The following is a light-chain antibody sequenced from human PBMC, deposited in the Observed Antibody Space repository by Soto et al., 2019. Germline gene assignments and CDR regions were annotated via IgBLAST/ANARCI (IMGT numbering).Light chain of an antibody. CDR2: RAS. V-gene: IGKV3-20*01. CDR1: QSVPGNY. CDR3: QQYTSPPWT. Sequence: EIVLTQSPGTLSLSLGERATLSCTASQSVPGNYLAWLQQRPGQAPRLLIHRASSRATGIPDRFSGSGSGTDVTLTISRLEPEDFAVYYCQQYTSPPWTLGQGTKVETK. J-gene: IGKJ1*01.